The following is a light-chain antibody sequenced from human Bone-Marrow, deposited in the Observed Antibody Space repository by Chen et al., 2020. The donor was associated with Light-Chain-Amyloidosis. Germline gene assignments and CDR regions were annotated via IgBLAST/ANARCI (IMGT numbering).Light chain of an antibody. CDR3: QVWDRSSDRPV. CDR2: DDS. J-gene: IGLJ3*02. Sequence: SYVLTQPSSVSVAPGQTATIACGGNNIGSTSVHWYQPTPGPAPLLVVYDDSDRPSGIPERLAGANCGNAATLTISRVEAGDEADYYCQVWDRSSDRPVVGGGTKLTVL. CDR1: NIGSTS. V-gene: IGLV3-21*02.